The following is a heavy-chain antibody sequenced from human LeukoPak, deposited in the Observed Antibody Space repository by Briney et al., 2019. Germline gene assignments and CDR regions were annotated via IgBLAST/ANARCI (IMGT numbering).Heavy chain of an antibody. Sequence: GGPLRLSCAASGFTFSSYGMHWVRQAPGKGLEWVAVISYDGSNKYYADSVKGRFTISRDNSKNTLYLQMNSLRAEDTAVYYCAKDGLGCSGGSCYFDYWGQGTLVTVSS. D-gene: IGHD2-15*01. CDR3: AKDGLGCSGGSCYFDY. CDR1: GFTFSSYG. CDR2: ISYDGSNK. J-gene: IGHJ4*02. V-gene: IGHV3-30*18.